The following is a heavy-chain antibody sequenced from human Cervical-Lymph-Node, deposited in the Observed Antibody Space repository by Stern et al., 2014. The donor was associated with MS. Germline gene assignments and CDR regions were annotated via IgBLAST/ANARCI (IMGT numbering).Heavy chain of an antibody. V-gene: IGHV1-58*02. CDR1: GFTFLSSD. J-gene: IGHJ6*02. D-gene: IGHD3-10*01. Sequence: VQLLESGPEVKRPGTSVRVSCKASGFTFLSSDMHWVRQAPGQRLEWMGIILVDSAGTSYPTNVHDRVTISRDRSTSTINMELSSLRSEDTAVYYCEAEGEYIRSGIYHYTGMDVWGQGTTVTVSS. CDR3: EAEGEYIRSGIYHYTGMDV. CDR2: ILVDSAGT.